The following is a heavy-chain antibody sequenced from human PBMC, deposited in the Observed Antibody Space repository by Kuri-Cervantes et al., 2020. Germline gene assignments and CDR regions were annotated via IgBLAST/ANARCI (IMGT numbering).Heavy chain of an antibody. V-gene: IGHV2-5*02. Sequence: SGPTLAKPTQPLTLTCPFSGFSLSTSGVGVGWIRQPPGKALEWLALIYWDDDKRYSQSLQSRLTITNDTYKSQVVLTMTKLDPVDTATYYCAHKPSQLLFLGYYNSFDPWGQGTMVTVSS. CDR3: AHKPSQLLFLGYYNSFDP. D-gene: IGHD2-2*01. CDR1: GFSLSTSGVG. J-gene: IGHJ5*02. CDR2: IYWDDDK.